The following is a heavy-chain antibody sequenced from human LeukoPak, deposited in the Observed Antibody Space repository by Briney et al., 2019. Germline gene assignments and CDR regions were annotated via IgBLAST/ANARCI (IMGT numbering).Heavy chain of an antibody. CDR1: GYTFTSYY. CDR2: INPSGGST. V-gene: IGHV1-46*01. J-gene: IGHJ5*02. D-gene: IGHD3-22*01. Sequence: ASVKVSCKASGYTFTSYYMHWVRQAPGQGLEWMGIINPSGGSTSYAQKFQGIVTMTRDMSTSTVYMELSSLRSEDTAVYYCARGAPQSFTYYYDSSGYLLSWGQGTLVTVSS. CDR3: ARGAPQSFTYYYDSSGYLLS.